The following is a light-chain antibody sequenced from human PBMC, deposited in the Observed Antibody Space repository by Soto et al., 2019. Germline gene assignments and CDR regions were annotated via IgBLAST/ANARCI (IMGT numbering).Light chain of an antibody. CDR2: AAS. CDR1: VSISST. V-gene: IGKV3D-15*01. Sequence: EILMTQSPATLSVSPGERATLSCRASVSISSTLAWYQQRPGQAPRLLIYAASTRATGVPDRFSGSGSGTDFTLTISSLQSEDYGVYFCQQYTHWPPLTFGGGTRVEIK. J-gene: IGKJ4*01. CDR3: QQYTHWPPLT.